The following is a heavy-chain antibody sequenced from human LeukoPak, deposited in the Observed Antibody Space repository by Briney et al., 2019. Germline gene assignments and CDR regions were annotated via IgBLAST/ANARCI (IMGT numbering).Heavy chain of an antibody. D-gene: IGHD3-22*01. CDR3: ARLYDYASSGYDALDI. J-gene: IGHJ3*02. CDR2: MDGNSGKT. CDR1: GYIFTRSD. V-gene: IGHV1-8*03. Sequence: ASVKVSCKTSGYIFTRSDINCTPQVTGQGLEWVGGMDGNSGKTAYAQKFLGRVTISRNTSISTAYMELSSVRAEDTCVYYCARLYDYASSGYDALDIWGQGTMVAVSS.